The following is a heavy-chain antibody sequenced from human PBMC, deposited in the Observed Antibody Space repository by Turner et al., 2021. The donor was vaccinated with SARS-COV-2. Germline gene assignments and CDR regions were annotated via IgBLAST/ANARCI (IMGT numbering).Heavy chain of an antibody. CDR1: GFTFSRYG. CDR2: IWYDGSNK. CDR3: AKAGFGYSSGWGYFDY. J-gene: IGHJ4*02. D-gene: IGHD6-19*01. V-gene: IGHV3-33*06. Sequence: QVQLVESGGGVVQPGRSLRLSCAASGFTFSRYGMHWVRQAPGKGVEWGAVIWYDGSNKYYADSVKGRFTISRDNSKNTLYLQMNSLRAEDTAVYYCAKAGFGYSSGWGYFDYWGQGTLVTVSS.